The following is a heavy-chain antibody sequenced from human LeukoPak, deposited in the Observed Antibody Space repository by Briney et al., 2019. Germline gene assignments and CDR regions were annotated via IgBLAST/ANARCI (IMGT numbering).Heavy chain of an antibody. J-gene: IGHJ4*02. V-gene: IGHV3-15*01. CDR2: IKSKTDGGTT. CDR1: GFTFSNAW. D-gene: IGHD2-2*01. Sequence: PGGSLRLSCAASGFTFSNAWMSWVRQAPGKGLEWVGRIKSKTDGGTTDYAAPVKGRFTISRDDSKNTLYLQMNSLKTEDTAVYYCTTGDIVVVPAAIDGDYWGQGTLVTVSS. CDR3: TTGDIVVVPAAIDGDY.